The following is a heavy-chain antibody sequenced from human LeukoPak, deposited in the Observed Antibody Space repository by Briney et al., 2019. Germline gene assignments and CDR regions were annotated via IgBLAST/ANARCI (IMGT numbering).Heavy chain of an antibody. CDR2: ISCHGCDA. V-gene: IGHV3-74*01. Sequence: GRSVRLSCAASGFTFSNFWMHWVRQASGKGLVWVSRISCHGCDAVYADSVKGRFTISRDNAKNTVHLQVNNLRAEGTAVYYCARDRPHNWFDPWGQGTLVSGSS. CDR1: GFTFSNFW. J-gene: IGHJ5*02. CDR3: ARDRPHNWFDP.